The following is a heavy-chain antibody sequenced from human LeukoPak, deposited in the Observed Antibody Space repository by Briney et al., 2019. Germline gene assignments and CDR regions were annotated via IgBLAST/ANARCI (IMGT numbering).Heavy chain of an antibody. D-gene: IGHD6-19*01. V-gene: IGHV3-30*02. J-gene: IGHJ4*02. CDR3: AKDEYSSGWYEDYFDY. CDR2: IRYDGSNK. CDR1: GFTFSSYG. Sequence: GGSLRLSCAASGFTFSSYGMHWVRQAPGKGLEWVAFIRYDGSNKYYADSVKGRFTISRDNSKNTLYLQMNSLRAEDTAVYYCAKDEYSSGWYEDYFDYWGQGTLVSVSS.